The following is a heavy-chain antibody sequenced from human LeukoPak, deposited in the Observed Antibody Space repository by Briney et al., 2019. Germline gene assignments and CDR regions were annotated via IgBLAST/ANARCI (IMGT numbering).Heavy chain of an antibody. V-gene: IGHV4-34*01. CDR1: GGPFSGYY. CDR2: INHSGST. D-gene: IGHD5-18*01. CDR3: ARERIQLWYYFDY. J-gene: IGHJ4*02. Sequence: SETLSLTCAVYGGPFSGYYWSWIRQPPGKGLEWIGEINHSGSTNYNPSLKSRVTISVDTSKNQFSLKLSSVTAADTAVYYCARERIQLWYYFDYWGQGTLVTVSS.